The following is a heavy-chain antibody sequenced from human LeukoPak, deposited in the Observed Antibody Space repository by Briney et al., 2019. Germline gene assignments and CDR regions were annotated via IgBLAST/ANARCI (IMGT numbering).Heavy chain of an antibody. CDR1: GFTLSSYW. CDR3: ARAPSEIGGYYPEYFRH. Sequence: GGFLRLSCAASGFTLSSYWMHWVRQAPGKGLVWVSRIKSDGSTNYADSVKGRFTISRDNAKNTVSLQMNSLRAEDTGVYYCARAPSEIGGYYPEYFRHWGQGTLVTVSS. CDR2: IKSDGST. V-gene: IGHV3-74*01. D-gene: IGHD3-22*01. J-gene: IGHJ1*01.